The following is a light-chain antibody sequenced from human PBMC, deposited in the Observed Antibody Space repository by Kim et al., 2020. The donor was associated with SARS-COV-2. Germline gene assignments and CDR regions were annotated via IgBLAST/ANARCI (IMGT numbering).Light chain of an antibody. CDR2: KAS. Sequence: PSVGDRVTITGRASQSISSWLAWYQQKPGKAPKLLNYKASSLESGVPSRFSGSGSGTEFTLTISSLNPDDFATYYCQQYNSYSPTFGQGTKLEI. J-gene: IGKJ2*01. CDR3: QQYNSYSPT. V-gene: IGKV1-5*03. CDR1: QSISSW.